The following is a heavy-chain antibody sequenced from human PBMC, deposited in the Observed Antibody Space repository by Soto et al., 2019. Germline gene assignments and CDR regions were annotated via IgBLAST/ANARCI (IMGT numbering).Heavy chain of an antibody. CDR3: ARVVHCSGGSCYPYYFDY. Sequence: ASVKVSCKASGGTFSSYAISWVRQAPGQGLEWMGGIIPIFGTANYAQKFQGRVTITADESTSTAYMELSSLRSEDTAAYYCARVVHCSGGSCYPYYFDYWGQGTLVTVSS. V-gene: IGHV1-69*13. J-gene: IGHJ4*02. CDR2: IIPIFGTA. CDR1: GGTFSSYA. D-gene: IGHD2-15*01.